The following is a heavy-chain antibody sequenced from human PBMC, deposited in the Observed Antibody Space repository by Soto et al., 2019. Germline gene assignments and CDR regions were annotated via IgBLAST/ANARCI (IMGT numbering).Heavy chain of an antibody. J-gene: IGHJ6*03. CDR2: ISDSGGST. CDR1: GFTVSSYA. Sequence: GGSLRLSCAASGFTVSSYAMSRVRQAPGKGLEWVSAISDSGGSTYYADSVKGRFTISRDNSKNTLYLQMNSLRAEDTAVYYCARGQKSSRGYSYGVRHYYYYYYMDVWGQGTTVTVSS. CDR3: ARGQKSSRGYSYGVRHYYYYYYMDV. D-gene: IGHD5-18*01. V-gene: IGHV3-23*01.